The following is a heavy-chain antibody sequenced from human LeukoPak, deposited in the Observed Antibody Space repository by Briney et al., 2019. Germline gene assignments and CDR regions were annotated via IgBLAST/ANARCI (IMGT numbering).Heavy chain of an antibody. D-gene: IGHD6-13*01. Sequence: GSLRLSCAASGFTVSSNYMNWVRQAPGKGLEWVSYISSSSNTIYYADSVKGRFTISRDNARNSLYLQMNSLRDEDTAVYYCARDRDHSNNWYIFLDYWGQGTLVTVSS. CDR2: ISSSSNTI. CDR3: ARDRDHSNNWYIFLDY. CDR1: GFTVSSNY. V-gene: IGHV3-48*02. J-gene: IGHJ4*02.